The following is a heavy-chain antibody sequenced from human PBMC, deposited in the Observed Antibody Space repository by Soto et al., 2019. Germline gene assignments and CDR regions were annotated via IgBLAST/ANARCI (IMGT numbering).Heavy chain of an antibody. CDR1: GYTFTGYY. D-gene: IGHD6-6*01. V-gene: IGHV1-2*02. CDR3: ARGGSSSLDY. CDR2: INPNSGGT. J-gene: IGHJ4*02. Sequence: QVQLVQSGAEVKKPGASVKVSCKASGYTFTGYYMHWVRQAPGQGPEWMGWINPNSGGTTYAQKFQGRVTVTGDTSLSTAYMELSSLRSDDTAVYYCARGGSSSLDYWGQGTLVTVSS.